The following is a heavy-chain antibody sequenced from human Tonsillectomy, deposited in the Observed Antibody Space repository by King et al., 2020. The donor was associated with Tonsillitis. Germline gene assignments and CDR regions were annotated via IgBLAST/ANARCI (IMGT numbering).Heavy chain of an antibody. CDR3: ARRPIVKHAFDI. D-gene: IGHD3-16*02. J-gene: IGHJ3*02. Sequence: LQLQESGPGLVTPSETLSLTCTVSGDSISTSSSYWGWVRQPPGKGLEWIGSWLYSGGTYYKPSLKSRVTILVDTSKNQFSLQLTSVTAADTAVYYCARRPIVKHAFDIWGQGTMVTVSS. CDR1: GDSISTSSSY. V-gene: IGHV4-39*07. CDR2: WLYSGGT.